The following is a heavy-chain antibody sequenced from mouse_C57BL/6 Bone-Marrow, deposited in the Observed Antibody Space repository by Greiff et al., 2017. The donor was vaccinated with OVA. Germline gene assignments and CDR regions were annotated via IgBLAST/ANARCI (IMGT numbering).Heavy chain of an antibody. CDR3: TRYRITTVVATEYFDV. J-gene: IGHJ1*03. Sequence: EVKLMESGEGLVKPGGSLKLSCAASGFTFSSYAMSWVRQTPEKRLEWVAYISSGGDYIYYADTVKGRFTISRDNARNTLYLQMSSLKSEDTAMYYCTRYRITTVVATEYFDVWGTGTTVTVSS. V-gene: IGHV5-9-1*02. D-gene: IGHD1-1*01. CDR1: GFTFSSYA. CDR2: ISSGGDYI.